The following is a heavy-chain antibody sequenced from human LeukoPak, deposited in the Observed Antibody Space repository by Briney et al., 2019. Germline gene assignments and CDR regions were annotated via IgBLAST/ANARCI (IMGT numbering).Heavy chain of an antibody. J-gene: IGHJ4*02. CDR1: GGSISSSSYY. V-gene: IGHV4-39*01. D-gene: IGHD5-18*01. CDR2: IYYSGST. CDR3: ARVPRHTAMVVDN. Sequence: SETLSLTCTVSGGSISSSSYYWGWIRQPPGKGLEWIGSIYYSGSTYYNPSLKSRVTISVDTSKNQFSLKLSSVTAADTAVYYCARVPRHTAMVVDNWGQGTLVTVSS.